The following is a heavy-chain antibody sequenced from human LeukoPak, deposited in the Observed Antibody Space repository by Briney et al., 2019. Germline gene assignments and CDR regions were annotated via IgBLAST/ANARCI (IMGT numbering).Heavy chain of an antibody. Sequence: ASVKVSCKASGYTFTGYYMHWVRQAPGQGLEWMGWINPKSGGTNYAQKLQGRVTMTRDTSISTAYMELSRLRSDDTAVYYCARDDYYDFWSGYDGSYYYGMDVWGQGTTVTVSS. J-gene: IGHJ6*02. V-gene: IGHV1-2*02. CDR2: INPKSGGT. CDR3: ARDDYYDFWSGYDGSYYYGMDV. D-gene: IGHD3-3*01. CDR1: GYTFTGYY.